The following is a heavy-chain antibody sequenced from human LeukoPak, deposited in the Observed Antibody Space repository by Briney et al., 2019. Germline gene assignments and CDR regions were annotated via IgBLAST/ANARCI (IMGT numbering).Heavy chain of an antibody. CDR2: ISSSGSTV. D-gene: IGHD6-13*01. CDR3: ARLGNIAAAGTVDY. Sequence: PGGSLRLSCAASGFTFSDYYMTWIRQTAEKGLERVSHISSSGSTVYYADSVKGRFTISRDNTKKSLYLQMNSLGADDTAVYYCARLGNIAAAGTVDYWGPGTLVIVSS. J-gene: IGHJ4*02. V-gene: IGHV3-11*01. CDR1: GFTFSDYY.